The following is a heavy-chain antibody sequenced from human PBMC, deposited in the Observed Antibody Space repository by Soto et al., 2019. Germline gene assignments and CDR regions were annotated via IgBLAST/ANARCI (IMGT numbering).Heavy chain of an antibody. J-gene: IGHJ2*01. V-gene: IGHV3-9*01. CDR3: VKEGGMKYFDF. CDR1: GFIFDNHA. D-gene: IGHD3-16*01. CDR2: VTWNSVAT. Sequence: EVQLVESGGGLVQPGRSRRLSCTASGFIFDNHAMHWVRQAPGKGLEWVAGVTWNSVATGYADSVKGRFTISRDNAKNSLYLQMNSLSAEDTAVYFCVKEGGMKYFDFWGRGTVVTVSS.